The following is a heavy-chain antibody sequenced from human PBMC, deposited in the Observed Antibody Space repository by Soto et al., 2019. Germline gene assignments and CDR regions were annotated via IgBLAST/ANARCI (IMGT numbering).Heavy chain of an antibody. D-gene: IGHD7-27*01. J-gene: IGHJ6*02. CDR1: GYTFTSYA. V-gene: IGHV1-3*01. Sequence: QVQLVQSGAEVKKPGASVKVSCKASGYTFTSYAMHWLSQAPGQRLEWMGWINAGNGNTKYSQKFQGRVTITRDTSASTGYMELSSRRTEDTAVYYCASEELGIQYGMDVWGQGTTVTVSS. CDR3: ASEELGIQYGMDV. CDR2: INAGNGNT.